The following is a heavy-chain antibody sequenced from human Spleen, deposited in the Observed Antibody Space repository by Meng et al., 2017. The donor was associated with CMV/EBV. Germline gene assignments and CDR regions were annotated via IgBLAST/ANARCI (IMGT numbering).Heavy chain of an antibody. Sequence: SGPTLVKPTQSLTLTCTFSGSSLSTSGMCVSWVRQPPGKALEWLALIDWDDDKYYSTSLKTRLTISKDTSKNQEVLTMTNMDPVDTATYYCARTRRDGYNLDDFDIWGQGTMVTVSS. D-gene: IGHD5-24*01. CDR3: ARTRRDGYNLDDFDI. CDR2: IDWDDDK. V-gene: IGHV2-70*20. CDR1: GSSLSTSGMC. J-gene: IGHJ3*02.